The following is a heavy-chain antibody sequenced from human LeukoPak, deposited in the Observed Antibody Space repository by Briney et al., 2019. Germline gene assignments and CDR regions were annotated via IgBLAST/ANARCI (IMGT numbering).Heavy chain of an antibody. CDR1: GGSFSGYY. V-gene: IGHV4-34*01. CDR3: VAHIVVVTAIDYDAFDI. CDR2: INHSGST. D-gene: IGHD2-21*02. J-gene: IGHJ3*02. Sequence: PSETLSLTCAVYGGSFSGYYWSRISQPPGKGLEWIREINHSGSTNYNPSLKSRVTISVDTSKNQFSLKLSSVTAADTAVYYCVAHIVVVTAIDYDAFDIWGQGTMVTVSS.